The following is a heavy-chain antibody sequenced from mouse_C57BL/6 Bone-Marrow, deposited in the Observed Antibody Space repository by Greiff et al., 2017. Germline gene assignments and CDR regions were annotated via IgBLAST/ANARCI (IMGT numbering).Heavy chain of an antibody. V-gene: IGHV1-59*01. CDR3: ARSAY. CDR1: GYTFTSYW. Sequence: QVQLKQPGAELVRPGTSVKLSCKASGYTFTSYWMHWVKQSPGQGLEWIGVIDPSDSYTNYNQTFKGKATLTVDTSSSTAYMQLSSLTSEDSAVYYCARSAYWGQGTLVTVSA. J-gene: IGHJ3*01. CDR2: IDPSDSYT.